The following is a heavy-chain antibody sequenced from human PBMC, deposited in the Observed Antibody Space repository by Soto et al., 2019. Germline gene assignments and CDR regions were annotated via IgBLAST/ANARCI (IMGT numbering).Heavy chain of an antibody. CDR1: GGSISSYY. CDR3: ARGVRYFDY. D-gene: IGHD3-10*01. V-gene: IGHV4-59*01. Sequence: PSETLSLTCTVSGGSISSYYWSWIRQPPGKELQYIGYIYYSGSTNYNPSLKSRVTISDDTSTNQFSLKLSSVTAADTAVYYCARGVRYFDYWGQGTLVTVSS. J-gene: IGHJ4*02. CDR2: IYYSGST.